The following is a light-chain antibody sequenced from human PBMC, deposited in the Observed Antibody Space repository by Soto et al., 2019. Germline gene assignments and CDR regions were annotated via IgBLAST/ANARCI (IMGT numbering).Light chain of an antibody. Sequence: ALTQPPSASGSPGQSVTVSCTGTSSDVGSYNYVSWYQQHPGKAPKLMIYEVNKRPTGVPDRFSGSKSGNTASLTVSGLQAEDEADYYCSSYAGSNNYVFGTGTKVTVL. CDR1: SSDVGSYNY. CDR2: EVN. V-gene: IGLV2-8*01. J-gene: IGLJ1*01. CDR3: SSYAGSNNYV.